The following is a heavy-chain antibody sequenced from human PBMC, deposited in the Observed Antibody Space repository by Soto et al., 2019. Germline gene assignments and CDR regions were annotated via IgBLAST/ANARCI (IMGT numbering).Heavy chain of an antibody. CDR1: GSTFSSYS. Sequence: GGSLRLSCAASGSTFSSYSMNWVRQAPGKGLEWVSSISSSSSYIYYADSVKGRFTISRDNAKNSLYLQMNSLRAEDTAVYYCARATYSSSYYFDSWGQGTLVTVSS. J-gene: IGHJ4*02. D-gene: IGHD6-6*01. V-gene: IGHV3-21*01. CDR3: ARATYSSSYYFDS. CDR2: ISSSSSYI.